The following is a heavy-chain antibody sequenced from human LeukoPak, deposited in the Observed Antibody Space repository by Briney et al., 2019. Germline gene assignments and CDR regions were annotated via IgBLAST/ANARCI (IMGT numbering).Heavy chain of an antibody. CDR1: GFTFSSYG. J-gene: IGHJ4*02. D-gene: IGHD4-17*01. CDR3: ARDPDDYGDYSYFDY. CDR2: IWYDGSNK. Sequence: GGSLRLSCAASGFTFSSYGMHWVRQAPGKGLEWVAVIWYDGSNKYYADSVKGRFTISRDNSKNTLFLQMNSLRAEDTAVYYCARDPDDYGDYSYFDYWGQGTLVSVSS. V-gene: IGHV3-33*01.